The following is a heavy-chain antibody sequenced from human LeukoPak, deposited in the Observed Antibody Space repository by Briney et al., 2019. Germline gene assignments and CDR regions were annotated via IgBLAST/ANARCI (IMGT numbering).Heavy chain of an antibody. Sequence: SETLSLTCTVPGGSISSYSWSWMRQPAGKGLEWIGRIYPRESPNYNPSLKSRVIMSVDKSKNQFSLKLRSVTAADTAVYYCAREWHHVFDYWGQGNLVTVSS. J-gene: IGHJ4*02. V-gene: IGHV4-4*07. CDR1: GGSISSYS. D-gene: IGHD5-12*01. CDR2: IYPRESP. CDR3: AREWHHVFDY.